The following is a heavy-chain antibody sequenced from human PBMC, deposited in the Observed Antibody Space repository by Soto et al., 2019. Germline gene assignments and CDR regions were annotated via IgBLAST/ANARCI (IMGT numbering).Heavy chain of an antibody. CDR1: GYTFTGYY. Sequence: ASVKVSCKASGYTFTGYYMHWVRQAPGQGLEWMGWINPNSGGTNYAQKLQGWVTMTRDTSISTAYMELSRLRSDDTAVYYCAREGYSYGPYYFDYWGQGTLVTVSS. V-gene: IGHV1-2*04. D-gene: IGHD5-18*01. J-gene: IGHJ4*02. CDR2: INPNSGGT. CDR3: AREGYSYGPYYFDY.